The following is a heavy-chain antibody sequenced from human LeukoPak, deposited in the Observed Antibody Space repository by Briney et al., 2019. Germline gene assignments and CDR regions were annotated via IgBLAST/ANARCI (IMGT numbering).Heavy chain of an antibody. CDR2: IKSKVDGGTI. J-gene: IGHJ4*02. CDR3: ATGGYYLDY. D-gene: IGHD3-16*01. V-gene: IGHV3-15*07. CDR1: GFTFSNAW. Sequence: GGSLRLSCGGSGFTFSNAWMNWVRQAPGKGLEWVGRIKSKVDGGTIDYAAPVKGRFTISRDDSKTTCCLQMNSLKTEDTAVYYCATGGYYLDYWGQGILVTISS.